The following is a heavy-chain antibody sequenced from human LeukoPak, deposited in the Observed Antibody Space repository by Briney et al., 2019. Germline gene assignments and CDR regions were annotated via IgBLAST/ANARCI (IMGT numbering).Heavy chain of an antibody. J-gene: IGHJ4*02. V-gene: IGHV4-59*08. CDR1: GGSISSYY. D-gene: IGHD3-16*01. CDR3: ASYDYAVKGRVFDY. Sequence: SETLSLTCTVSGGSISSYYWSWIRQPPGKGLEWIGYIYYSGSTNYNPSLKSRVTISVDTSKNQFSLKLSSVTAADAAVYYCASYDYAVKGRVFDYWGQGTLVTVSS. CDR2: IYYSGST.